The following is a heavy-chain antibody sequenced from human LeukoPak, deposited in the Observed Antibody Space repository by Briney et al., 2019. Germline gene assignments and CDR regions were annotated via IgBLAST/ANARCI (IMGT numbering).Heavy chain of an antibody. CDR1: GFTFSSYA. D-gene: IGHD3-10*01. CDR2: INHSGST. V-gene: IGHV4-34*01. J-gene: IGHJ4*02. CDR3: ARGRWFGESISVHFDY. Sequence: GSLRLSCAASGFTFSSYAMSWVRQPPGKGLEWIGEINHSGSTNYNPSLKSRVTISVDTSKNQFSLKLSSVTAADTAVYYCARGRWFGESISVHFDYWGQGTLVTVSS.